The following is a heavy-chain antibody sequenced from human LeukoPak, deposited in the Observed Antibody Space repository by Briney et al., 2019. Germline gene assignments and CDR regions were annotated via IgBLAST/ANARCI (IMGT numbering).Heavy chain of an antibody. CDR2: INPNSGGT. J-gene: IGHJ4*02. D-gene: IGHD4-17*01. Sequence: ASVKVSCKASGYTFTAFYMHWVRQAPGQGLEWMGWINPNSGGTNYAQKFQGWVTMTRDTSISTAYMELSRLRSDDTAVYYCARAHYGDYGGYYFDYWGQGTLVTVSS. V-gene: IGHV1-2*04. CDR1: GYTFTAFY. CDR3: ARAHYGDYGGYYFDY.